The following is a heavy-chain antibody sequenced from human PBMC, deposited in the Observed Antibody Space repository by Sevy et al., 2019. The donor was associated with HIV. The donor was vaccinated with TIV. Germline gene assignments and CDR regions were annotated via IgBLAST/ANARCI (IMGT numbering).Heavy chain of an antibody. CDR2: ISGSGGRT. D-gene: IGHD3-22*01. J-gene: IGHJ1*01. CDR3: AKDPYSSGEYFQK. Sequence: VSLRLSCKASGFNFNNYAMSWVRQAPGKGLEWVSTISGSGGRTYTAESVRGRLTISRDNSKRTVYLQMNSLRGDDTAIYYCAKDPYSSGEYFQKWGQGARVTVSS. CDR1: GFNFNNYA. V-gene: IGHV3-23*01.